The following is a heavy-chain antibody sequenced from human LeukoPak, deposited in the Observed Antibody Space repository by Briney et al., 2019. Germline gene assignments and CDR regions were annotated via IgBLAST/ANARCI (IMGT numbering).Heavy chain of an antibody. V-gene: IGHV4-30-2*01. Sequence: SETLSLTCAAPCGSISRGGYSWSWIRQPPGQGPEWIGYIYHSGSTYYNPSLKSRVTISVDRSKNQFSLKLSSVTAADTAVYYCARVSAWVSFGNWGQGTLVTVSS. CDR2: IYHSGST. J-gene: IGHJ4*02. CDR1: CGSISRGGYS. D-gene: IGHD1-26*01. CDR3: ARVSAWVSFGN.